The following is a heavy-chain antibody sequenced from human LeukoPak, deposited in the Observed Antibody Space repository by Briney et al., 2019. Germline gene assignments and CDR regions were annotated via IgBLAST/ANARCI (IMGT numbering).Heavy chain of an antibody. J-gene: IGHJ4*02. CDR2: IYTSGST. V-gene: IGHV4-4*07. Sequence: SETLSLTCTVSGGSISSYYWSWIRQPAGKGLEWIGRIYTSGSTNYNPSLKSRVTMSVDTSKNQFSLKLSSVTAVDTAVYYCARDNYYDSSGIFDYWGQGTLVTVSS. CDR1: GGSISSYY. CDR3: ARDNYYDSSGIFDY. D-gene: IGHD3-22*01.